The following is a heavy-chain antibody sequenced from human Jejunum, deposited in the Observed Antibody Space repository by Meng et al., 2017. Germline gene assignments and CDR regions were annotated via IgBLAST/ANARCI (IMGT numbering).Heavy chain of an antibody. CDR1: GVSLSTSGV. J-gene: IGHJ4*02. V-gene: IGHV4-4*02. Sequence: QIHLQESGPRLVTPSRTLTPTCAVSGVSLSTSGVCGWCLQPPGGRLLECRELMHWGDANRNPSLLNRITITMDSSINLLSLKMVSVTAAVAAVYYCARDSRTKWASRFFDTWGQGTLVTVSS. CDR3: ARDSRTKWASRFFDT. CDR2: LMHWGDA. D-gene: IGHD1-26*01.